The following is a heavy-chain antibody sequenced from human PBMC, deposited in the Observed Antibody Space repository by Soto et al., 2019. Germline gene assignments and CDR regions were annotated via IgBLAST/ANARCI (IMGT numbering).Heavy chain of an antibody. CDR3: ARHGGSGSSDY. J-gene: IGHJ4*02. Sequence: GSLRLSCAVSGFPFSSSAMSWVRQAPGKGLEWVSSTSASGDSTYYADSVKGRFTISRDNSKNTLYLQMNSLRAEDTAVYYCARHGGSGSSDYWGQGTLVTVSS. V-gene: IGHV3-23*01. CDR1: GFPFSSSA. D-gene: IGHD6-19*01. CDR2: TSASGDST.